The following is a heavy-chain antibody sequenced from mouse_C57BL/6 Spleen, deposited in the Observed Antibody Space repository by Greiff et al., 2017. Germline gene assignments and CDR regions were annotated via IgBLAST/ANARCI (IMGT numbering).Heavy chain of an antibody. V-gene: IGHV1-64*01. J-gene: IGHJ3*01. Sequence: VQLQQPGAELVKPGASVKLSCKASGYTFTSYWMHWVKQRPGQGLEWIGMIHPNSGSTNYNEKFKSKATLTVDKSSSTAYMQLSSLTSEDSAVYYCAREGCYGSFAYWGQGTLVTVSA. CDR3: AREGCYGSFAY. D-gene: IGHD1-2*01. CDR2: IHPNSGST. CDR1: GYTFTSYW.